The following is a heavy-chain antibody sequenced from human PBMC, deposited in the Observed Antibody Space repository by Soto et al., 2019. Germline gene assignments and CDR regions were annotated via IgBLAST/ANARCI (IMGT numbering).Heavy chain of an antibody. Sequence: GGSLRLSCAASGFTFDDYTMHWVRQAPGKGLEWVSLISWDGGSTYYADSVKGRFTISRDNSKNSLYLQMNSLRTEDTALYYCAKDMAAGEWTTVTNDAFDIWGQGTMVTVSS. CDR1: GFTFDDYT. V-gene: IGHV3-43*01. J-gene: IGHJ3*02. D-gene: IGHD4-17*01. CDR3: AKDMAAGEWTTVTNDAFDI. CDR2: ISWDGGST.